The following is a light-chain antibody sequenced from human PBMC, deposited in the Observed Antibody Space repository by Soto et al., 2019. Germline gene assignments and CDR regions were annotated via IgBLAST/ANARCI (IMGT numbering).Light chain of an antibody. CDR3: AAWDDSLRGWM. J-gene: IGLJ3*02. V-gene: IGLV1-47*02. CDR2: DNS. CDR1: SSNVGSNH. Sequence: QPVLNQPPSASGTPGQRVTISCSGSSSNVGSNHVHWYQQLPGTAPKLLISDNSQRPSGVPDRISGSRSGTSASLAISGLRSEDEGDYYCAAWDDSLRGWMFGGGTKLTVL.